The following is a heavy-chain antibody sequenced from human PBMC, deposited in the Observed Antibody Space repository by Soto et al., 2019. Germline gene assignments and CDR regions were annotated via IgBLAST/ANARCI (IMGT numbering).Heavy chain of an antibody. J-gene: IGHJ4*02. Sequence: QVQLVESGGGVVQPGKSLRLSCAASGFTFSSYGMHWVRQAPGKGLEWVAVMWYDGSSKYYVDSVKGRFTISRDIYKNTLYLQMNSLRAEDTAVYYCARGFVAAWYYFDYWGQGTLVTVSS. D-gene: IGHD6-19*01. CDR1: GFTFSSYG. CDR2: MWYDGSSK. V-gene: IGHV3-33*01. CDR3: ARGFVAAWYYFDY.